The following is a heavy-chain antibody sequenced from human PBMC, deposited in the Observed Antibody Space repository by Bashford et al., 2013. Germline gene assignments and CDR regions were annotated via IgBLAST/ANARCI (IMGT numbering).Heavy chain of an antibody. V-gene: IGHV1-46*01. D-gene: IGHD1-1*01. CDR3: TREGCTGNNCPLHNWFDP. CDR2: INPRGGTT. Sequence: WVRQAPGQGLEWMGIINPRGGTTRNAQKFKDRVTMTRDTSTGTVYMEVTSLTSEDTAVYYCTREGCTGNNCPLHNWFDPWGQGTLVTVSS. J-gene: IGHJ5*02.